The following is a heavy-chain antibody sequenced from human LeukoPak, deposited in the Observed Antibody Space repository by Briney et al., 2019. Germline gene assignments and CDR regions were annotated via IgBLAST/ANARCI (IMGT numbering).Heavy chain of an antibody. Sequence: GGSLRLSCAASGFTFDDYAMHWVRQAPGKGLEWVSLISWDGGSTYYADSVKGRFTISRDNSKNSLYLQMNSLRAEDTALYYCAKDMVRYSSSWLYGMDVWGQGTTVTVSS. CDR2: ISWDGGST. CDR1: GFTFDDYA. V-gene: IGHV3-43D*03. CDR3: AKDMVRYSSSWLYGMDV. D-gene: IGHD6-13*01. J-gene: IGHJ6*02.